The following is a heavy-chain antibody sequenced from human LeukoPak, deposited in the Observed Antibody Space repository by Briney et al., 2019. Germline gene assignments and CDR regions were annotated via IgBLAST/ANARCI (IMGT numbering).Heavy chain of an antibody. V-gene: IGHV1-24*01. CDR3: ATGGVAAAGTGDY. CDR1: GYTLTELS. J-gene: IGHJ4*02. CDR2: FDPEDGET. D-gene: IGHD6-13*01. Sequence: ASVKVSCKVSGYTLTELSMHWVRQAPGKGLEWMGGFDPEDGETIYALKFQGRVTMTEDTSTDTAYIELSSLRSEDTAVYYCATGGVAAAGTGDYWGQGTLVTVSS.